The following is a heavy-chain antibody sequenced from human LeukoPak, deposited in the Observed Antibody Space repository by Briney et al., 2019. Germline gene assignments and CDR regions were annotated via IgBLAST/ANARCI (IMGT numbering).Heavy chain of an antibody. V-gene: IGHV1-2*06. J-gene: IGHJ4*02. CDR3: ARDYCSSTSCLFDY. CDR1: GGTFSSYA. Sequence: AASVTVSCKASGGTFSSYAISWVRQAPGQGLEWMGRINPNSGDTNYAQKFQGRVTMTRDTSISTAYMELSRLRSDDTAVYYCARDYCSSTSCLFDYWGQGTLVTVSS. CDR2: INPNSGDT. D-gene: IGHD2-2*01.